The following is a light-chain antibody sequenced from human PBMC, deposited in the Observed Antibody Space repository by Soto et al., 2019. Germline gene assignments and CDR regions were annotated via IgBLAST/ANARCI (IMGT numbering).Light chain of an antibody. CDR2: EVS. Sequence: QSALTQPASVSGSPGQSITISCTGTSSDVGGYNYVSWYQLYPGKAPKVMIYEVSNRPSGISNRFSGSKSGNTASLTISGLQPEDEADYYCTSYTATSTLGVFGGGTKLTVL. V-gene: IGLV2-14*01. CDR1: SSDVGGYNY. CDR3: TSYTATSTLGV. J-gene: IGLJ3*02.